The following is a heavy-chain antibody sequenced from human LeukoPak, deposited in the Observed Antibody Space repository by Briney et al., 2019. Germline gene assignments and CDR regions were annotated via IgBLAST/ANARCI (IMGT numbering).Heavy chain of an antibody. J-gene: IGHJ4*02. D-gene: IGHD5-24*01. V-gene: IGHV2-5*01. Sequence: GWVRQMPGKGLEWMGIIYWNDDKRYSPSLMSRLTITKETSKNQVVLVLTNMDPVDTATYYCGHFVEMDLIDYWGQGTLVTVSS. CDR2: IYWNDDK. CDR3: GHFVEMDLIDY.